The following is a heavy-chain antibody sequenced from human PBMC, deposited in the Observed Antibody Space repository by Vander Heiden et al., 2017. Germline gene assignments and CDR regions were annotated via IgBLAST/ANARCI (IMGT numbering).Heavy chain of an antibody. V-gene: IGHV4-31*03. J-gene: IGHJ4*02. CDR2: KTYSGST. CDR3: ARSGEAPGLDY. Sequence: QVQLQESGPGLVKPPQTLSLTCTFSGGSISPGGYYGRWIRQHRRKGLERIGYKTYSGSTYYNPYLKSRVTISVDTSKNQCSLKLSSATAADRAVYDCARSGEAPGLDYWGQGTLVTVSS. CDR1: GGSISPGGYY.